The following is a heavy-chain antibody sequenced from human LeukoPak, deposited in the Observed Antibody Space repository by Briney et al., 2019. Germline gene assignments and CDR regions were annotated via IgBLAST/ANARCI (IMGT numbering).Heavy chain of an antibody. CDR3: AKRGLRYFDWLSPTGYFDY. Sequence: GGSLRLSCAASGFTFSNAWMSWVRQAPGKGLEWVSAISGSGGSTYYADSVKGRFTISRDNSKNTLYLQMNSLRAEDTAVYYCAKRGLRYFDWLSPTGYFDYWGQGTLVTVSS. J-gene: IGHJ4*02. CDR2: ISGSGGST. V-gene: IGHV3-23*01. D-gene: IGHD3-9*01. CDR1: GFTFSNAW.